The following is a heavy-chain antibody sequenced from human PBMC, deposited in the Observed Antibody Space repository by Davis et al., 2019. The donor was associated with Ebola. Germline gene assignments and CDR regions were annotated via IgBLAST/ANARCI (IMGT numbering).Heavy chain of an antibody. CDR3: ARALGYCRFDP. CDR1: GGSISSYY. D-gene: IGHD2-15*01. Sequence: SETLSLTCTVSGGSISSYYWSWIRQPPGKGLEWIGYIYYSGSTYYNPSLKSRVTISVDTSKNQFSLKLSSVTAADTAVYYCARALGYCRFDPWGQGTLVTVSS. J-gene: IGHJ5*02. V-gene: IGHV4-59*04. CDR2: IYYSGST.